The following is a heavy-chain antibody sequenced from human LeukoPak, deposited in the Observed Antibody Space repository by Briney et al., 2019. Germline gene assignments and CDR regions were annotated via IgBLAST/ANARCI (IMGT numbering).Heavy chain of an antibody. CDR2: IKSKTDGGTT. Sequence: PGGSLRLSCAASGFTFSNAWMSWVRQAPGKGLEWVGRIKSKTDGGTTDYAAPVKGRFSISRDDSKNTLYLEMYSLKTEDTAMYYCLYFWSGSSWVDYWGQGTLVTVSS. D-gene: IGHD3-3*01. CDR3: LYFWSGSSWVDY. J-gene: IGHJ4*02. V-gene: IGHV3-15*01. CDR1: GFTFSNAW.